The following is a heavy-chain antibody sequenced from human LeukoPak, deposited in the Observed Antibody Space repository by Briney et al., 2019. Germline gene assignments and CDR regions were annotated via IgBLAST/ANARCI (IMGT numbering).Heavy chain of an antibody. CDR1: GGSISSSSYY. Sequence: SETLSLICTVSGGSISSSSYYWGWIRQPPGKGLEWIGSIYYSGSTYYNPSLKSRVTISVDTSKNQFSLKLSSVTAPDTAVYYCARRPTTVTTENWFDPWGQGTLVTVSS. D-gene: IGHD4-17*01. V-gene: IGHV4-39*01. CDR2: IYYSGST. J-gene: IGHJ5*02. CDR3: ARRPTTVTTENWFDP.